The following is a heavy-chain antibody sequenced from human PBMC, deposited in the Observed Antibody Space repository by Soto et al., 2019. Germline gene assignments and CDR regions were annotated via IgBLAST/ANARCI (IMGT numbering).Heavy chain of an antibody. Sequence: QITLKESGPTLVRPTETLTLTCSFSGFSFSTTGMGVGWVRQPPGEALEWLALLYWADDKRYSPSLKSRLTITADTSKNQVVLIMTSMDVVDTATYYCVLRIYNDSARIDVDVLGLCFTVTVTS. CDR3: VLRIYNDSARIDVDV. D-gene: IGHD3-10*01. CDR2: LYWADDK. CDR1: GFSFSTTGMG. V-gene: IGHV2-5*02. J-gene: IGHJ6*02.